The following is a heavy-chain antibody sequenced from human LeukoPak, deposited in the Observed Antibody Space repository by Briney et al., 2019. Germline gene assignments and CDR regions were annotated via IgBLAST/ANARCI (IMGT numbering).Heavy chain of an antibody. CDR3: ARVPLHDASGRYYPH. D-gene: IGHD3-22*01. Sequence: PKASVKVSRKTSGYTFTNYGMHWVRQAPRQNLEWMGWINTGNGNTKSSQKFQDRVTLTRDTSASTAYMELNSLSSEDTAVYYCARVPLHDASGRYYPHWGQGTLVTVSS. V-gene: IGHV1-3*04. CDR2: INTGNGNT. CDR1: GYTFTNYG. J-gene: IGHJ1*01.